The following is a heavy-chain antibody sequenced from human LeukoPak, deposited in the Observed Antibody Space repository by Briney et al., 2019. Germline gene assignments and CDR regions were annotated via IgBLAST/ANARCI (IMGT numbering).Heavy chain of an antibody. V-gene: IGHV1-2*02. CDR3: ARLSRTNWFDP. J-gene: IGHJ5*02. CDR2: INPNSGGT. CDR1: GYTFTGYY. D-gene: IGHD2-2*01. Sequence: ASVKVSCKASGYTFTGYYMHWVRQAPGQGLERMGWINPNSGGTNYAQKFQGRVIMTRDTPISTAYMELSRLRSDDTAVCYCARLSRTNWFDPWGPGTLVTVAS.